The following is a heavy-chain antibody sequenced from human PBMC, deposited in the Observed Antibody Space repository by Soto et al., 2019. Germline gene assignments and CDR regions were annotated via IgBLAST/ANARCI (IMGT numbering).Heavy chain of an antibody. CDR2: ISYDGSNK. J-gene: IGHJ4*02. V-gene: IGHV3-30*18. CDR3: AKDVGIYYFDY. Sequence: PGGSLRLSCAASGFTFSSYGMHWVRQAPGKGLEWVAVISYDGSNKYYADSVKGRFTISRDNSKNTLYLQMNSLRAGDTSLYYCAKDVGIYYFDYWGQGTPVTVSS. CDR1: GFTFSSYG.